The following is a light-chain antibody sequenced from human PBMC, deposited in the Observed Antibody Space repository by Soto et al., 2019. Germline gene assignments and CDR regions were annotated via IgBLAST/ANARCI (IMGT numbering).Light chain of an antibody. CDR2: KAS. CDR3: QQYNSYSWK. Sequence: GDRITINCRSSQSISTWLAWYQQKPGKAPKLLIYKASNLESGVPSRFSGSGSQTDFTLTISSLQPDDFATYYCQQYNSYSWKFGQGTKVDIK. CDR1: QSISTW. V-gene: IGKV1-5*03. J-gene: IGKJ1*01.